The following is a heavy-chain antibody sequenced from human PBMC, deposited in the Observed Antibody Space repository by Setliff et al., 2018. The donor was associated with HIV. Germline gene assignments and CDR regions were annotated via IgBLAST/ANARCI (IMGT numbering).Heavy chain of an antibody. CDR2: IYPAESDT. V-gene: IGHV5-51*01. Sequence: PGESLKISCTGSGYSFSTYWIGWVRQMPGKGLEWMGIIYPAESDTRYSPSFQGQVTISADKSISTAYLQWSTLKASDTAIYYCARHRHTAAGTLDAFDIWGQGTVVTVSS. CDR1: GYSFSTYW. D-gene: IGHD6-13*01. CDR3: ARHRHTAAGTLDAFDI. J-gene: IGHJ3*02.